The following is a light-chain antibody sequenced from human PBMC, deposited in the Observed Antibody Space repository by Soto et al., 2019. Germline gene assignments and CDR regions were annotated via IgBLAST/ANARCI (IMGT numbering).Light chain of an antibody. CDR2: GAS. Sequence: EIVMTQPPAPLSVSPGERATLSCRSSQSVCSNLAWYQQKPGQAPRLLIYGASTRATGIPVRFSGSGSGTEFTLTIRSLQSENFAVYYCQQYNNWPPITFGQGTRLEMK. J-gene: IGKJ5*01. CDR3: QQYNNWPPIT. CDR1: QSVCSN. V-gene: IGKV3-15*01.